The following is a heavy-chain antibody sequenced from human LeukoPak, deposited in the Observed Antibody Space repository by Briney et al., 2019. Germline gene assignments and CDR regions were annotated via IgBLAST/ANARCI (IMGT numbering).Heavy chain of an antibody. CDR2: IYYSGST. CDR3: ARFYYYDSSGYGFPFDP. CDR1: GGSISSGDYY. Sequence: SQTLSLTCTVSGGSISSGDYYWSWIRQPPGKGLEWIGYIYYSGSTYYNPSLKSRVTISVDTSKNQFSLKLSSVTAADTAVYYCARFYYYDSSGYGFPFDPWGQGTLVTVSS. D-gene: IGHD3-22*01. J-gene: IGHJ5*02. V-gene: IGHV4-30-4*01.